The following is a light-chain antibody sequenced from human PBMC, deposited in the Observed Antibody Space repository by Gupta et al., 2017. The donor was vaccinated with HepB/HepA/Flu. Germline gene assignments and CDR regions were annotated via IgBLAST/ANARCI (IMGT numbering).Light chain of an antibody. V-gene: IGLV2-11*01. Sequence: QSALTQPRSVSGSPGQSVTISCTGTSSDVGNYNFVSWYQQYPGKAPKLMIYDVNKRPSGVPDRVSGSKSGNTASLTISGLQAEDEADYHCCSYAGSHTWVFGGGTKLTVL. CDR1: SSDVGNYNF. CDR2: DVN. J-gene: IGLJ3*02. CDR3: CSYAGSHTWV.